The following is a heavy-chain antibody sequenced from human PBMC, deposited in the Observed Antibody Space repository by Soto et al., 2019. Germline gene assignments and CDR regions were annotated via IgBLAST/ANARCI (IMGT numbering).Heavy chain of an antibody. Sequence: QITLKESGPTLVKPTQTLTLTCTFSGFSLTTSGVGVGWIRQPPGKALEWLALIYWDDEKRYSPSLKSRLTITKDTSKNQVDLTVTNMNPADTGAYYCAHRLDASSDDAFDIWGQGTMVYVSS. D-gene: IGHD6-6*01. CDR1: GFSLTTSGVG. CDR2: IYWDDEK. V-gene: IGHV2-5*02. CDR3: AHRLDASSDDAFDI. J-gene: IGHJ3*02.